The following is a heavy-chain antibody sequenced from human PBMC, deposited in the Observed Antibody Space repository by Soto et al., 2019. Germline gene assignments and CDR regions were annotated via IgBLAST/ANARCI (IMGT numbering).Heavy chain of an antibody. CDR3: ARGGATVTTFSF. CDR2: IYHSGST. CDR1: GGSISSGGYS. J-gene: IGHJ1*01. Sequence: QLQLQESGSGLVKPSQTLSLTCAVSGGSISSGGYSWSWIRQPPGKGLEWIGYIYHSGSTNYNPSLKRRVTLSVDRSKNQFSLKLSSVTAADTTVYYCARGGATVTTFSFWGQGTLVTVSS. D-gene: IGHD4-17*01. V-gene: IGHV4-30-2*01.